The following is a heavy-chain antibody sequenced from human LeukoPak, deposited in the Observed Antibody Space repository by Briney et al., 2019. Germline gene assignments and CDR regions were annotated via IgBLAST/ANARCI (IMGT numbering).Heavy chain of an antibody. Sequence: SVKVSCKASGGTFSSYAISWVRQAPGQGLEWMGRIIPILGIANYAQKFQGRVTITADKSTSTAYMELSSLRAEDTAVYHCARDSYTYCGGDCYLDSWGQGTLVTVSS. CDR3: ARDSYTYCGGDCYLDS. D-gene: IGHD2-21*02. CDR1: GGTFSSYA. CDR2: IIPILGIA. J-gene: IGHJ4*02. V-gene: IGHV1-69*04.